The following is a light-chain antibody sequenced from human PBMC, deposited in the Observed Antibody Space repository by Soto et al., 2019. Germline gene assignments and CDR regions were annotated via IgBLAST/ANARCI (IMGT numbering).Light chain of an antibody. V-gene: IGLV3-21*02. CDR1: NIGSYN. CDR3: QVWDTTSDHFF. J-gene: IGLJ1*01. Sequence: SYELSQPPSVSVAPGQTARITCGGNNIGSYNVHWYQQKPGLAPVLVVYDDRDRPSGIPERSSGSNSGNTAALTISRVEAGDEADYYCQVWDTTSDHFFFGTGTKVTVL. CDR2: DDR.